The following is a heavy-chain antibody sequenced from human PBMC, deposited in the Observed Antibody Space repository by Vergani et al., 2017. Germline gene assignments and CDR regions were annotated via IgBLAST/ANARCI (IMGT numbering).Heavy chain of an antibody. Sequence: QVQLQESGPGLVKPSETLSLTCTVSGSSFRSQNYWAWLPQSPGKGLEWIGTIHRSGSTYYNPSLKKPVIISVDSSKDQFSLKLTYVTAADTALYYCARHVGYGDSNYPGDLCDPGGQGTLVSVSS. D-gene: IGHD4-17*01. J-gene: IGHJ5*02. CDR2: IHRSGST. V-gene: IGHV4-38-2*02. CDR1: GSSFRSQNY. CDR3: ARHVGYGDSNYPGDLCDP.